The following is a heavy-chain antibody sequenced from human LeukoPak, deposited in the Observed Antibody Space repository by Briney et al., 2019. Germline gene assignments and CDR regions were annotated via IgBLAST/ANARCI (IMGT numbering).Heavy chain of an antibody. D-gene: IGHD2-15*01. J-gene: IGHJ1*01. Sequence: GGSLRLSCAASGFTFSTSWMSWVRQAPGKGLEWLANINPDGRATFYVDSVKGRFIISRDNAKNSLFLQMSSLRDDDTALYYCASSHDSAGNDWGQGTVVTVYS. CDR1: GFTFSTSW. V-gene: IGHV3-7*01. CDR2: INPDGRAT. CDR3: ASSHDSAGND.